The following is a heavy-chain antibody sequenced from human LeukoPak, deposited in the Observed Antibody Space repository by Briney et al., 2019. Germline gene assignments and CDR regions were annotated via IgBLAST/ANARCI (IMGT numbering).Heavy chain of an antibody. V-gene: IGHV3-48*04. CDR3: ARDAEVGYFDSSNFYDY. D-gene: IGHD3-22*01. Sequence: PGGSLRLSCAASGFTFSSYSMNWVRQAPGKGLEWLSYISSSSSTIYYADSVKGRFTISRDNAKNSLYLQMNSLRAEDTAVYYCARDAEVGYFDSSNFYDYWGQGTLVTVSS. CDR1: GFTFSSYS. J-gene: IGHJ4*02. CDR2: ISSSSSTI.